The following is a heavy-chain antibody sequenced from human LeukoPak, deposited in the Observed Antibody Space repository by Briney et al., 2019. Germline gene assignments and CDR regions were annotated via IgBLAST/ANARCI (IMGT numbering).Heavy chain of an antibody. D-gene: IGHD5-24*01. V-gene: IGHV1-8*01. CDR2: MNPNSGNT. J-gene: IGHJ3*02. Sequence: ASVKVSCKASGYTFTSYDINWVRQATGQGLEWMGWMNPNSGNTGYAQKFRGRVTMTRNTSISTAYMELSSLRSEDTAVYYCAGGRTRWRRMATAWGGFYIWGQGTMVTVSS. CDR3: AGGRTRWRRMATAWGGFYI. CDR1: GYTFTSYD.